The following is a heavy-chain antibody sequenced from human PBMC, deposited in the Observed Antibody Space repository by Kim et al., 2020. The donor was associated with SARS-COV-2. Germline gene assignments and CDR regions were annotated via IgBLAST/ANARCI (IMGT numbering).Heavy chain of an antibody. CDR3: GRVRGSSWSEAYIDY. J-gene: IGHJ4*02. V-gene: IGHV3-72*01. Sequence: GGSLRLSCAASGFTFSNYYMDWVRQAPGKGLEWVGRSRNKASGYTTEYATSVKGRFTISRDESKNSVYLQMNSLETEDTAVYYCGRVRGSSWSEAYIDYWGLGTQFTVSS. CDR1: GFTFSNYY. CDR2: SRNKASGYTT. D-gene: IGHD6-13*01.